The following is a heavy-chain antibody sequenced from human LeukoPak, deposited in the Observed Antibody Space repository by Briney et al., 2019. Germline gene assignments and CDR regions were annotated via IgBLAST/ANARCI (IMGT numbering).Heavy chain of an antibody. CDR2: ISGSGGST. J-gene: IGHJ1*01. Sequence: GGSLRLSCAASGFTFSSYAMSWVRQAPGKGLEWVSAISGSGGSTYYADSVKGRFTTSRDNSKNTLYLQMNSLRAEDTAVYYCAKDALRTTYYYDTPVGEYFQHWSQGTLVTVSS. V-gene: IGHV3-23*01. CDR3: AKDALRTTYYYDTPVGEYFQH. D-gene: IGHD3-22*01. CDR1: GFTFSSYA.